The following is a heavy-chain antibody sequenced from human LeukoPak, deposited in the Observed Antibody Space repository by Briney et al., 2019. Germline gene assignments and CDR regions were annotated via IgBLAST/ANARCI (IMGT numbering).Heavy chain of an antibody. CDR1: GFAFSRYS. J-gene: IGHJ4*02. V-gene: IGHV3-21*01. CDR3: ARDYYGSMY. D-gene: IGHD3-10*01. CDR2: ICTSSTYI. Sequence: GGSLRLSCAASGFAFSRYSMMWVRQAPGKGLEWVSSICTSSTYIYYADSVKGRFTISRDNAKNPLYLQMNSLTDDDTAVYYCARDYYGSMYWGQGTLVTVSS.